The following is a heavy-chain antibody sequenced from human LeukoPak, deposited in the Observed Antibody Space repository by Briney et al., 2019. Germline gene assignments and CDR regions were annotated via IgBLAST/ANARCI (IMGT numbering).Heavy chain of an antibody. CDR1: GYTFTGYY. CDR3: ARDTITVTTPYFDY. V-gene: IGHV1-2*02. CDR2: INSDSGGT. D-gene: IGHD4-17*01. J-gene: IGHJ4*02. Sequence: ASVKVSCKASGYTFTGYYIDWVRQAPGQGLEWMGRINSDSGGTNYAQKFQGRVTMTRDTSTSTAYMELSSLRSDDTAFYYCARDTITVTTPYFDYWGQGTLVTVSS.